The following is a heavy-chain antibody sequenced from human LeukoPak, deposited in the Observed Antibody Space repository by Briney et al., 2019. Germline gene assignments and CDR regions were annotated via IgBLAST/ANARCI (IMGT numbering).Heavy chain of an antibody. V-gene: IGHV1-8*02. CDR2: MNPNSGNR. CDR1: GYTFTSYG. CDR3: ARRRLAGSTPPHYYYILDV. D-gene: IGHD3-3*02. Sequence: GASVKVSCKASGYTFTSYGISWVRQATGQGLEWMGWMNPNSGNRGSAQNFQGRVTLTRNTSISTAYMELSSLRSEDTAVYYCARRRLAGSTPPHYYYILDVRGQGTTVTVSS. J-gene: IGHJ6*02.